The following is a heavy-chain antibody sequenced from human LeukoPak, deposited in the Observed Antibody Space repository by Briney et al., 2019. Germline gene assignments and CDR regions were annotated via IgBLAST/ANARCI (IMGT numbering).Heavy chain of an antibody. Sequence: GGSLRLSCAASGITFSSYGMSWVRQAPGKGLEWVSSISSTGGTTYYADSVKGRFTISRDNSKNTLYLQMNSLRAEDTALYYCARDRSPDYWGQGTRVTVSS. V-gene: IGHV3-23*01. D-gene: IGHD2-15*01. CDR1: GITFSSYG. J-gene: IGHJ4*02. CDR2: ISSTGGTT. CDR3: ARDRSPDY.